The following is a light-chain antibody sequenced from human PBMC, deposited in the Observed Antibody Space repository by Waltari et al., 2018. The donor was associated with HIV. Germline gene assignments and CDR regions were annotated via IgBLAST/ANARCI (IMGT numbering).Light chain of an antibody. V-gene: IGKV3-15*01. CDR3: QQYNNLPLT. CDR1: QSVSSK. J-gene: IGKJ4*01. Sequence: EIVMTQSPATLSVSPGERATLTCRASQSVSSKLALYQQKPGQAPRLLISGASTRATGISARFSGSGSGTEFTLTISSLQSEDFAVYYCQQYNNLPLTFGGGTKVEIK. CDR2: GAS.